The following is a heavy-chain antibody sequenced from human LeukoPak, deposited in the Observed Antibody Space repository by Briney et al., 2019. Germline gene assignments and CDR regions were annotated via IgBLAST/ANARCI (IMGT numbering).Heavy chain of an antibody. CDR1: GYTFTSYD. CDR3: AREPTNTQSYYYDSSGSAFFDY. J-gene: IGHJ4*02. Sequence: GASVKVSCKAAGYTFTSYDINWVRQAIGQGLEWMGWINPNSGGTNYAQKFQGRVTMTRDTSISTAYMELSRLRSDDTAVYYCAREPTNTQSYYYDSSGSAFFDYWGQGTLVTVSS. V-gene: IGHV1-2*02. D-gene: IGHD3-22*01. CDR2: INPNSGGT.